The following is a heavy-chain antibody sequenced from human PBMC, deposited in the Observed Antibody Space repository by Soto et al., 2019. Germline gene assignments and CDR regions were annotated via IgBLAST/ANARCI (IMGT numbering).Heavy chain of an antibody. J-gene: IGHJ6*02. CDR3: ARSYCSGGSCYGSNSYYYYGMDV. V-gene: IGHV1-69*01. CDR2: IIPIFGTA. CDR1: GGTFSSYA. D-gene: IGHD2-15*01. Sequence: QVQLVQSGAEVKKPGSSVKVSCKASGGTFSSYAISWVRQAPGQGLEWMGGIIPIFGTANYAQKVQGRVTFTADESTSTAYMELSSLRSEDTAVYYCARSYCSGGSCYGSNSYYYYGMDVWGQGTTVTVSS.